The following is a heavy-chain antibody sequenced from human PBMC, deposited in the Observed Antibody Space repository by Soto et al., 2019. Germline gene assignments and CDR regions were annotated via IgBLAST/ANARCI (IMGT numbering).Heavy chain of an antibody. D-gene: IGHD5-12*01. CDR1: GDSINSTDW. J-gene: IGHJ4*02. CDR3: ARRIVATETFDY. V-gene: IGHV4-4*02. CDR2: IYHGGNI. Sequence: SETLSLTCAVSGDSINSTDWWNWVRQSPGKGLEWIGEIYHGGNIYYNPSLKSRVTISMDKSKNQFSLTLFSVTAADTAVYYCARRIVATETFDYWGQGTLVTVSS.